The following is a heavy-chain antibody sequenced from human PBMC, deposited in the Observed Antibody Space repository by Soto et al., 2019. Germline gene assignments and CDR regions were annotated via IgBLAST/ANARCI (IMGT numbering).Heavy chain of an antibody. CDR1: GFTFSGSA. CDR3: TVTTPKNYYYYYYMDV. V-gene: IGHV3-73*01. J-gene: IGHJ6*03. D-gene: IGHD4-17*01. CDR2: IRSKANSYAT. Sequence: PGGSLRLSCAASGFTFSGSAMHWVRQASGKGLEWVGRIRSKANSYATAYAASVKGRFTISRDDSKNTAYLQMNSLKTEDTAVYYCTVTTPKNYYYYYYMDVWGKGTTVTVSS.